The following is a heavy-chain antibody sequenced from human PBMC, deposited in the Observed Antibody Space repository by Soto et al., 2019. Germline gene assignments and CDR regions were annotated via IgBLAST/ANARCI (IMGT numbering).Heavy chain of an antibody. CDR1: GFTFSSYG. D-gene: IGHD6-6*01. CDR3: ARGYSSSSGGDWFDP. Sequence: QVQLVESGGGVVQPGRSLRLSCAASGFTFSSYGMHWVRQAPGKGLEWVAVIWYDGSNKYYADSVKGRFTIARDNSKNTLYLQRNSLRAEDTAVYYCARGYSSSSGGDWFDPWGQGTLVTVSS. V-gene: IGHV3-33*01. CDR2: IWYDGSNK. J-gene: IGHJ5*02.